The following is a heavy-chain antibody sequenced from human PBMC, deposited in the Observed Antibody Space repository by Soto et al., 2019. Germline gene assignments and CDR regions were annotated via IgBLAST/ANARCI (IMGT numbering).Heavy chain of an antibody. CDR2: IDPSDSYT. V-gene: IGHV5-10-1*01. J-gene: IGHJ6*02. CDR3: AGLRGWFRHRSSWGRGYLNYYGMDV. D-gene: IGHD6-13*01. Sequence: GESLKISCKGSGHRFTSYWISWVRQMPGKGLEWMGRIDPSDSYTTYSPSFQGHVTISADKSISTAYLQWISLKASDTAMNYWAGLRGWFRHRSSWGRGYLNYYGMDVWGQGTTVTVSS. CDR1: GHRFTSYW.